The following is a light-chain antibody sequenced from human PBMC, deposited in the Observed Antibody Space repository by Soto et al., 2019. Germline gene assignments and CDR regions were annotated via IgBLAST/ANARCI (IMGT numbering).Light chain of an antibody. CDR1: SSDGGGYDY. CDR2: DVT. V-gene: IGLV2-14*01. CDR3: ISYASINTYG. J-gene: IGLJ1*01. Sequence: QSVLTQVASGSGSPGEAIRISYTGSSSDGGGYDYVSWYQQHPGKAPKLMIYDVTNRPSGVSNRFSGSKSGNTASLTISGLQAEDEADYYCISYASINTYGFGTGTKVTVL.